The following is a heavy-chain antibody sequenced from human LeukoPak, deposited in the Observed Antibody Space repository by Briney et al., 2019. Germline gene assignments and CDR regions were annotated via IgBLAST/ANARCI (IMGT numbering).Heavy chain of an antibody. D-gene: IGHD3-22*01. J-gene: IGHJ3*02. CDR3: ARALTFYYSDAFDI. CDR1: GFTFSNFA. V-gene: IGHV3-64*01. Sequence: GGSLRLYCAASGFTFSNFAMHWVRQAPGKGLEHLSVISSNGGSTDYANSVKGRVTISRDNSKNTLYLQLGSLRADDMAVYYCARALTFYYSDAFDIWGQGTMVTVSS. CDR2: ISSNGGST.